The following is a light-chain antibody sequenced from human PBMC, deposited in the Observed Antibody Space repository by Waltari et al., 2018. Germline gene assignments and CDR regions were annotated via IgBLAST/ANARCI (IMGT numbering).Light chain of an antibody. CDR1: SSNIGSNT. V-gene: IGLV1-44*01. J-gene: IGLJ2*01. CDR2: SNN. Sequence: QSVLTQPPSASGTPGQRVTISCSGSSSNIGSNTVNWYQQLPGTAPKLLIYSNNQRPSGVPDRFSGAKSDTSASLAISGLQSENEADYYCAAWDDSLNAVFGGGTKLTVL. CDR3: AAWDDSLNAV.